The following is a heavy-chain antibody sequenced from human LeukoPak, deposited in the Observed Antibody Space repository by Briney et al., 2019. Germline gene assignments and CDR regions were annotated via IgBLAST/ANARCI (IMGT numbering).Heavy chain of an antibody. CDR3: ARHYQLDY. D-gene: IGHD1-1*01. Sequence: PGGSLRLSCAVSGXTFSSHWVFWVRQVAGKGLVWVSQINNDGSSTTYADSVKGRFTISRDNAKNTLYLQMNSLRVEDTAVYYCARHYQLDYWGQGTLVTVSS. V-gene: IGHV3-74*01. J-gene: IGHJ4*02. CDR2: INNDGSST. CDR1: GXTFSSHW.